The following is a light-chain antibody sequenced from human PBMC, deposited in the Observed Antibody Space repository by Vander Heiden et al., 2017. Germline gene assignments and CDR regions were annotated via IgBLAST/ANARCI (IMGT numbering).Light chain of an antibody. CDR3: QQFSNFPYT. CDR1: QSVSNR. CDR2: KAS. V-gene: IGKV1-5*03. J-gene: IGKJ2*01. Sequence: DIQMTQSPSPLSASVGDRVTITFRASQSVSNRLAWYQQNPGKAPKLLISKASSLASGVPSRFSGSGSGTEFALTISSLQPDDFGSYYCQQFSNFPYTFGQGTKLEI.